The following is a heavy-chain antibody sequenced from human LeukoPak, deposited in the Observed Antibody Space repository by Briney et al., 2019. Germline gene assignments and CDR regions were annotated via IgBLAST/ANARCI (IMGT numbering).Heavy chain of an antibody. CDR3: ARGLYRSSWYPGY. J-gene: IGHJ4*02. D-gene: IGHD6-13*01. V-gene: IGHV4-34*01. CDR2: INHSGST. Sequence: PSETLSLTCAVYGGSFSGYYWSWIRQPPGKGLEWIGEINHSGSTNYNPSLKSRVTISVDTYENQFSLKLSSVTAADTAVYYCARGLYRSSWYPGYWGQGTLVTVSS. CDR1: GGSFSGYY.